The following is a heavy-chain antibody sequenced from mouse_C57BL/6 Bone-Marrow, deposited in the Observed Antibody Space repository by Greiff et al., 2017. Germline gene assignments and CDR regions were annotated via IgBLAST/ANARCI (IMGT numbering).Heavy chain of an antibody. Sequence: VQLQQSGAELVRPGTSVKVSCKASGYAFTNYLLEWVKQRPGPGLEWIGVINPGSGGTNYNEKFKGKATLTADQSSSTAYMQLSSLTSEYSAVYICAGGFYYFDYWGQGTTLTVSS. CDR2: INPGSGGT. CDR3: AGGFYYFDY. J-gene: IGHJ2*01. V-gene: IGHV1-54*01. CDR1: GYAFTNYL.